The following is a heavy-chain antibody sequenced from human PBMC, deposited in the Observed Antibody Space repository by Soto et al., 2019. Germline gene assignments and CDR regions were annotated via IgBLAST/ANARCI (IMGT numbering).Heavy chain of an antibody. V-gene: IGHV1-2*02. Sequence: ASVKVSCKASGYTFTDYYIHWVRQAPGQGLEGMGWINPNSGGTNYAQKFQGRVIMSRDTSINTAYMELTWLKTEDTAVYYCATLGAGAFDHWGQGSMVTVYS. CDR2: INPNSGGT. D-gene: IGHD3-16*01. CDR1: GYTFTDYY. J-gene: IGHJ4*02. CDR3: ATLGAGAFDH.